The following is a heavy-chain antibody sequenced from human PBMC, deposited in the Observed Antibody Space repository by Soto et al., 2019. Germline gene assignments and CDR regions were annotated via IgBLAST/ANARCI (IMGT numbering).Heavy chain of an antibody. J-gene: IGHJ6*02. CDR3: ARDEVAAAGTYYYYGMDV. CDR1: GFTVSSNY. Sequence: PGGSLRLSCAASGFTVSSNYMSWVRLAPGKGLEWVSVIYSGGSTYYADSVKGRFTISRDNSKNTLYLQMNSLRAEDTAVYYCARDEVAAAGTYYYYGMDVWGQGTTVTVSS. D-gene: IGHD6-13*01. V-gene: IGHV3-53*01. CDR2: IYSGGST.